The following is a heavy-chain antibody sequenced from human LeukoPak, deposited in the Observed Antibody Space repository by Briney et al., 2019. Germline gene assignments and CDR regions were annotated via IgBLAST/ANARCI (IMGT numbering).Heavy chain of an antibody. D-gene: IGHD6-19*01. J-gene: IGHJ3*02. Sequence: SETLSLTCAVSSGSISSYYCSWIRQPPGKGLEWIGYTYYSGTTKYNPSLKSRVTISADTSKNQFSLKLRSLTAADTAVYYCARHLGVAVAADAFDIWGQGTMVTVSS. CDR1: SGSISSYY. CDR2: TYYSGTT. V-gene: IGHV4-59*08. CDR3: ARHLGVAVAADAFDI.